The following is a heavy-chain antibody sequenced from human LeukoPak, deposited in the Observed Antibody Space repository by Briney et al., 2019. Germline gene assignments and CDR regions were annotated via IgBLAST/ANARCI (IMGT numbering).Heavy chain of an antibody. CDR1: GFTFSSYW. D-gene: IGHD6-13*01. J-gene: IGHJ3*02. CDR3: ARDQGSSWYKADGFNI. Sequence: GGSLRLSCAASGFTFSSYWMTWVRQAPGKGLEWVANIEQDGSEKNYVDSVKGRFTISRDNAKNSLYLQMISLRAEDTAVYYCARDQGSSWYKADGFNIWGQGTMVTVSS. V-gene: IGHV3-7*01. CDR2: IEQDGSEK.